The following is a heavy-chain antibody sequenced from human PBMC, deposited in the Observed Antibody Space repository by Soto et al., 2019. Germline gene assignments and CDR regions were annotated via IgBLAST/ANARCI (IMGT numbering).Heavy chain of an antibody. CDR2: VYYSGST. J-gene: IGHJ4*02. CDR3: ARHINWNYRFDS. Sequence: PSETLSLTCTVSGDSVSSSRYYWGWIRQPPGKGLEWIGSVYYSGSTYYSPSLKSRVTISVDTSKSQFSLKLHSVTATDTAVYYCARHINWNYRFDSWGQGTPVTVSS. V-gene: IGHV4-39*01. CDR1: GDSVSSSRYY. D-gene: IGHD1-7*01.